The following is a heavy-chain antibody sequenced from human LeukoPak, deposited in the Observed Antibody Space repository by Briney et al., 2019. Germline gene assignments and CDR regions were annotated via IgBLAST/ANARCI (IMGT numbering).Heavy chain of an antibody. CDR2: ISAYNGNT. V-gene: IGHV1-18*01. D-gene: IGHD4-17*01. CDR1: GYPFDNFG. Sequence: ASVKVSCKASGYPFDNFGLTWVRQAPGQGLEWMGWISAYNGNTHYAQKFRGRLTMTADTSTTTAYLELRSLKSDDTAVYYCARDRLGGDLTGESLYWGQGTLVTVSS. CDR3: ARDRLGGDLTGESLY. J-gene: IGHJ4*02.